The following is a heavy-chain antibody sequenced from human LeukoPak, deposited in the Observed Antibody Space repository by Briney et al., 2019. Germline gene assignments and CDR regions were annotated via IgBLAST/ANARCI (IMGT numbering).Heavy chain of an antibody. CDR2: IYPGDSDT. J-gene: IGHJ4*02. D-gene: IGHD4-17*01. CDR1: GYSFTSYW. Sequence: TGEPLQISCKGSGYSFTSYWIGWLRQMPGEGLEWMGIIYPGDSDTRYSPSFQGQVTISADKSISTAYLQWSSLKASDTAMYYCARHATGGAVTTLIGYWGQGTLVTVSS. V-gene: IGHV5-51*01. CDR3: ARHATGGAVTTLIGY.